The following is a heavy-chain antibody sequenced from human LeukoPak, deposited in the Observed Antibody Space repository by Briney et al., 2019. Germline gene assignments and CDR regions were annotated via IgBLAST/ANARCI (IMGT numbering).Heavy chain of an antibody. J-gene: IGHJ3*01. CDR2: ISGSSGAT. CDR3: AKGGPGAFDF. V-gene: IGHV3-23*01. CDR1: GFAFSRND. Sequence: GGSLRLSCAASGFAFSRNDMFWVRQAPGKGLEWVSCISGSSGATYYADSVRGRFTISRDNSKNTVFLQMNSLRAEDTAIYYCAKGGPGAFDFWGQGTMVTVSS. D-gene: IGHD2-15*01.